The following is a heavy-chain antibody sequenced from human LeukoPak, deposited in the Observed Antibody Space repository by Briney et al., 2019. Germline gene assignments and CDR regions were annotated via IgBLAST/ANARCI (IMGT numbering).Heavy chain of an antibody. Sequence: GGSLRLSCAASGGTFSSYAISWVRQAPGQGLEWMGGIIPIFGTANYAQKFQGRVTITADESTSTAYMELSSLRSEDTAVYYCASAVYGDSSARDYYYGMDVWGQGTTVTVSS. D-gene: IGHD4-17*01. J-gene: IGHJ6*02. V-gene: IGHV1-69*01. CDR1: GGTFSSYA. CDR2: IIPIFGTA. CDR3: ASAVYGDSSARDYYYGMDV.